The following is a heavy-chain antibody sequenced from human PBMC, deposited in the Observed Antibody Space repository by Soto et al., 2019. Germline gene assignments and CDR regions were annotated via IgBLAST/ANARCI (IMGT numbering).Heavy chain of an antibody. D-gene: IGHD4-17*01. CDR2: IIPIFGTA. Sequence: QVQLVQSGAEVKKPGSSVKVSCKASGGTFSSYAISWVRQAPGQGLEWMGGIIPIFGTANYAQKFQGRVTITADKSTITAYMELSSLRSEDTDVYYCASARPTVVTPGGEIYFDYLGQGTLVTVSS. V-gene: IGHV1-69*06. J-gene: IGHJ4*02. CDR3: ASARPTVVTPGGEIYFDY. CDR1: GGTFSSYA.